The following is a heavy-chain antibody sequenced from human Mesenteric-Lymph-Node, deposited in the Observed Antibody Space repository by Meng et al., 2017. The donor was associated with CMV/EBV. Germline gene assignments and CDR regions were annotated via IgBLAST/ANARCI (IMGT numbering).Heavy chain of an antibody. CDR1: GFTFNDYA. J-gene: IGHJ3*02. CDR2: ISWNGGSM. Sequence: SLKISCAASGFTFNDYAMHWVRQAPGKGLEWVSGISWNGGSMSYADSVKGRFTISRDNARNSLYLQMKSLRVEDTALYYCVKDFRLGELSFWYAFHSWGQGTRVTVSS. CDR3: VKDFRLGELSFWYAFHS. D-gene: IGHD3-16*02. V-gene: IGHV3-9*01.